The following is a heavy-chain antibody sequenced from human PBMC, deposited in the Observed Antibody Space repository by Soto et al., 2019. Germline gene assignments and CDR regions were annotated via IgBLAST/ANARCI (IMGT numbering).Heavy chain of an antibody. CDR3: AREGGYRYGFDC. V-gene: IGHV1-8*01. CDR1: GYTFTSYD. D-gene: IGHD5-18*01. CDR2: MNPNSGNT. J-gene: IGHJ4*02. Sequence: GASVKVSCKASGYTFTSYDINWVRQATGQGLEWMGWMNPNSGNTGYAQKFQGRVTMSRNTSISTAYMELSSLRSEDTAVYYCAREGGYRYGFDCWGQGTLVTVSS.